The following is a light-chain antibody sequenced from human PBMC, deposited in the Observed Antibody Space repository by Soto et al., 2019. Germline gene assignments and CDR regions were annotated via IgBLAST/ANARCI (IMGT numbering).Light chain of an antibody. CDR1: QSVSSSY. V-gene: IGKV3-20*01. CDR3: QQYGSSPQT. J-gene: IGKJ1*01. Sequence: EIVLTQSPGTLSLYTGERATRSCRASQSVSSSYLAWYQQKPGQAPRLLIYGASSRATGIPDRFSGSGSGTDFTLTISRLEPEDFAVYYCQQYGSSPQTFGQGTKVDIK. CDR2: GAS.